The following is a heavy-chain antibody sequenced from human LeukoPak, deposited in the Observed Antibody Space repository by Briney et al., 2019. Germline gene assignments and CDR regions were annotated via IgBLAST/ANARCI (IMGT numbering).Heavy chain of an antibody. D-gene: IGHD2-2*01. CDR1: GFTFSSYW. Sequence: GGSLRLSCAASGFTFSSYWMSWVRQAPGKGLEWVANIKQDGSEKYYVDSVKGRFTISRDNAKNSLYLQMNSLRAEDTAVYHCAREVGCSSTSCYPYYYYYMDVWGKGTTVTVSS. V-gene: IGHV3-7*01. CDR2: IKQDGSEK. J-gene: IGHJ6*03. CDR3: AREVGCSSTSCYPYYYYYMDV.